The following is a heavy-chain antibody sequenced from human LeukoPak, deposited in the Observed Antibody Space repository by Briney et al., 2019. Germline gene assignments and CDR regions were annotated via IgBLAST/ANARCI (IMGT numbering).Heavy chain of an antibody. V-gene: IGHV3-23*01. CDR1: GFTFDNYC. Sequence: SGGSLRLSCAASGFTFDNYCMSWVRQAPGKGLEGGSAISGSGGSTYYADSVKGRFTISRDNSKNTLYLQMNSLRAEDTAVYYCVTGSAPYYFDYWGQGTLVTVSS. CDR2: ISGSGGST. CDR3: VTGSAPYYFDY. D-gene: IGHD6-6*01. J-gene: IGHJ4*02.